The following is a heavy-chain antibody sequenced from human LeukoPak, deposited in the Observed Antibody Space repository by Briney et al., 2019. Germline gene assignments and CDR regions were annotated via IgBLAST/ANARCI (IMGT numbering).Heavy chain of an antibody. D-gene: IGHD3-9*01. Sequence: PGGSLRLXCAASGFTFSSYAMSWVRQAPGKGLEWVSAISGSGGSTYYADSVKGRFTISRDNSKNTLYLQMNSLRAEDTAVYYCAKVYDTLTGYYSPKYYFDYWGQGTLVTVSS. J-gene: IGHJ4*02. CDR2: ISGSGGST. CDR3: AKVYDTLTGYYSPKYYFDY. CDR1: GFTFSSYA. V-gene: IGHV3-23*01.